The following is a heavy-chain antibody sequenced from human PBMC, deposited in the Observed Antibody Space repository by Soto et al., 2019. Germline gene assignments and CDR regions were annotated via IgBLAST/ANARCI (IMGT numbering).Heavy chain of an antibody. Sequence: GGSLRLSCAASGCTFSSYWMSWVRQAPGKGLEWVANIKQDGSEKYYVDSVKGRFTISRDNAKNSLYLQMNSLRAEDTAVYYCASSRIGYLLNYWGQGTLVTVSS. D-gene: IGHD2-15*01. CDR1: GCTFSSYW. CDR2: IKQDGSEK. J-gene: IGHJ4*02. V-gene: IGHV3-7*05. CDR3: ASSRIGYLLNY.